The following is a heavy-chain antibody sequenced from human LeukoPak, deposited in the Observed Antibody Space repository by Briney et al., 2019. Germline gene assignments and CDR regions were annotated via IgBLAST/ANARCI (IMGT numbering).Heavy chain of an antibody. CDR2: ISYDGSNK. V-gene: IGHV3-30*19. Sequence: GGSLRLSCAASGFTFSSYGMHWVRQAPGKGLEWVAVISYDGSNKYYADSVKGRFTISRDNSKNTLYLQMNSLRAEDTAVYYCAREGPIYYDSSGYFDYWGQGTLVTVSS. J-gene: IGHJ4*02. CDR3: AREGPIYYDSSGYFDY. CDR1: GFTFSSYG. D-gene: IGHD3-22*01.